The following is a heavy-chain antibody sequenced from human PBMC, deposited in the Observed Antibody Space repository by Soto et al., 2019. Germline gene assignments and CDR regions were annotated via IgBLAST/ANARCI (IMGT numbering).Heavy chain of an antibody. Sequence: GGSLRLSCTTSGFTPGEYALTWVRQAPARGLEWVAFIRSRPAGGTPEYAASVKGRFTTSRDDSKSVAYLQMNSLKTDDTGMYYCARIGQEAAMRWLFDYWGQGTPVTVSS. D-gene: IGHD2-2*01. CDR3: ARIGQEAAMRWLFDY. CDR1: GFTPGEYA. CDR2: IRSRPAGGTP. V-gene: IGHV3-49*04. J-gene: IGHJ4*02.